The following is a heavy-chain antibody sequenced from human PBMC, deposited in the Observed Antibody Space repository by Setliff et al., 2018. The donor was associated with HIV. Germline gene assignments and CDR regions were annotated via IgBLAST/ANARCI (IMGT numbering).Heavy chain of an antibody. CDR1: GGSISSYY. Sequence: SETLSLTCTVSGGSISSYYWSWIRQPAGKGLEWIGRIYTSGSTNYNPSLKSRVTVSADTSKNQFSLKLTSVTAADTAVYYCARGDPFTDFDSWGQGTLVTVSS. J-gene: IGHJ4*02. CDR2: IYTSGST. CDR3: ARGDPFTDFDS. V-gene: IGHV4-4*07. D-gene: IGHD3-16*01.